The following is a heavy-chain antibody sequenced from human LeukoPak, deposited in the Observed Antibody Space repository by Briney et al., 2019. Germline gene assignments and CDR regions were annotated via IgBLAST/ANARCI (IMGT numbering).Heavy chain of an antibody. J-gene: IGHJ6*02. Sequence: SETLSLTCTVPGGPIRSYYWSWIRQPPGKGLEWIGYIYYSWSPNYNPSLKSRVTISVDTSKNQFSLKLSSVTAADTAVYYCARDDRNGYNYDTCYYYYGMDVWGQGTTVTVSS. V-gene: IGHV4-59*01. D-gene: IGHD5-24*01. CDR3: ARDDRNGYNYDTCYYYYGMDV. CDR2: IYYSWSP. CDR1: GGPIRSYY.